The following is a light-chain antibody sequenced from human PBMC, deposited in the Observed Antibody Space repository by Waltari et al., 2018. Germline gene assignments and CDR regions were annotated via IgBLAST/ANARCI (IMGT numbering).Light chain of an antibody. V-gene: IGLV2-8*01. CDR3: SSYIGSVL. Sequence: QSALTQPPSASASPGQSVTISCAGTSSDIGGFRAVSWDQNYPDKPPQVLIYEVDKRPSGVPDRFSGSKSGSTASLTVSGVQPEDEADYYCSSYIGSVLFGGGTSLTVL. J-gene: IGLJ2*01. CDR1: SSDIGGFRA. CDR2: EVD.